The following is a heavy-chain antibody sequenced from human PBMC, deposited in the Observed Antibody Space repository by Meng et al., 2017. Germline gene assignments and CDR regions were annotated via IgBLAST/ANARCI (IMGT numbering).Heavy chain of an antibody. CDR1: GYTLTSYA. V-gene: IGHV7-4-1*02. D-gene: IGHD2-2*01. CDR3: TRDGYSDCSRTSCFDS. Sequence: VQLVHSGPELGKPGASWKFSCKASGYTLTSYAINWLRQAPGQGLQWMGWIDTKTGNPTYVPGFTGRLVFSLDTSVSTAYLQISGLKADDTAVYYCTRDGYSDCSRTSCFDSWGQGTLVTVSS. J-gene: IGHJ4*02. CDR2: IDTKTGNP.